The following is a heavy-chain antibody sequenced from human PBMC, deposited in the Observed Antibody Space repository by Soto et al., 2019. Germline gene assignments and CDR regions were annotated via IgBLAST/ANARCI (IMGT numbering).Heavy chain of an antibody. Sequence: QVHLVQSGAEVKKPGASVKVSCKASGYTFTNYDINWVRQAPGQGLEWMGWISTYTGNTNYAQKLQGRVTMTTDTSTSTAYMELRSVRADDTAVYYCARGYYYGSGRPTPGGMDVWGQGTTVTVSS. CDR2: ISTYTGNT. V-gene: IGHV1-18*01. CDR3: ARGYYYGSGRPTPGGMDV. J-gene: IGHJ6*02. D-gene: IGHD3-10*01. CDR1: GYTFTNYD.